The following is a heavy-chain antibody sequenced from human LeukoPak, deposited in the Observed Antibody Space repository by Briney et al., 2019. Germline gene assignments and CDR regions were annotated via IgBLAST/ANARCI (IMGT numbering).Heavy chain of an antibody. D-gene: IGHD3-3*01. CDR2: IIPIFGTA. V-gene: IGHV1-69*13. CDR1: GGTFSSYA. Sequence: ASVKVSCKASGGTFSSYAISWVRQAPGQGLEWMGGIIPIFGTANYAQKFQGRVTITADESTSTAYMELSSLRSEDTAVYYCAREYYDFWSGYARRYYYYGMDVWGQGTTVTVSS. CDR3: AREYYDFWSGYARRYYYYGMDV. J-gene: IGHJ6*02.